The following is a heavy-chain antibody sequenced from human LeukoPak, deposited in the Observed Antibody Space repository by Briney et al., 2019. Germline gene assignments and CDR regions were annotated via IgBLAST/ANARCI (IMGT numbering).Heavy chain of an antibody. Sequence: GGSLRLSCAASGFTFSSYGMHWVRQAPGKGLEWVAFIRYDGSNKYYADSVKGRFTVSRDNSKNTLYLQMNSLRAEDTAVYYCAKDKGQQLAPFDYWGQGTLVTVSS. CDR3: AKDKGQQLAPFDY. CDR1: GFTFSSYG. J-gene: IGHJ4*02. CDR2: IRYDGSNK. D-gene: IGHD6-13*01. V-gene: IGHV3-30*02.